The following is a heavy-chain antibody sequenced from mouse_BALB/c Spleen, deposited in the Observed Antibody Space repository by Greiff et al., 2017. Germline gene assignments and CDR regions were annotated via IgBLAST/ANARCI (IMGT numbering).Heavy chain of an antibody. CDR2: ISSGGSYT. J-gene: IGHJ4*01. V-gene: IGHV5-6-4*01. CDR3: TRDLDAMDY. CDR1: GFTFSSYT. Sequence: EVQVVESGGGLVKPGGSLKLSCAASGFTFSSYTMSWVRQTPEKRLEWVATISSGGSYTYYPDSVKGRFTISRDNAKNTLYLQMSSLKSEDTAMYYCTRDLDAMDYWGQGTSVTVSS.